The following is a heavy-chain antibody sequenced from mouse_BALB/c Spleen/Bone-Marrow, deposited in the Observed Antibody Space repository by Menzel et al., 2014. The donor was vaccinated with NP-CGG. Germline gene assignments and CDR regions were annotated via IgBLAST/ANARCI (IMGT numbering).Heavy chain of an antibody. V-gene: IGHV1-84*02. CDR1: GYTFTDYY. D-gene: IGHD1-1*01. CDR3: ARPPYYYGSSYYWYFDV. Sequence: LMESGLELVKPGASVKISCKASGYTFTDYYINWVKQKPGQGLEWIGWIYPGGGNTKYNEKFKGKATLTVDTSSSTAYMQLSSLTSEDTAVYFCARPPYYYGSSYYWYFDVLGAGTTVTVSS. CDR2: IYPGGGNT. J-gene: IGHJ1*01.